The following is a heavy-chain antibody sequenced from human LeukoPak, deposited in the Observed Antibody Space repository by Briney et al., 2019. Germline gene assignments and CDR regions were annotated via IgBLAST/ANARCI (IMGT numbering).Heavy chain of an antibody. V-gene: IGHV3-43*02. J-gene: IGHJ5*02. CDR3: AKPGVGGNWFDP. D-gene: IGHD4-23*01. CDR2: ISGDGGST. CDR1: GFTFDDYA. Sequence: GGSLSLFCAASGFTFDDYAMRWVRQAPGKGLEWVSLISGDGGSTYYADSVKGRFTISRDNSKNSLYLQMNSLRTEDTALYYCAKPGVGGNWFDPWGQGILVTVSS.